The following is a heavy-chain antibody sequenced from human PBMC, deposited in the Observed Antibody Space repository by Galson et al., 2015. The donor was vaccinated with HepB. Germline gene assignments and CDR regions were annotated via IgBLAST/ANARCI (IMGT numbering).Heavy chain of an antibody. V-gene: IGHV1-69*04. CDR1: GGTFSSYA. CDR3: ARDLDTAPYHYYMDV. J-gene: IGHJ6*03. D-gene: IGHD5-18*01. CDR2: IIPVLDIS. Sequence: SVKVSCKASGGTFSSYAISWVRQAPGQGLEWMGRIIPVLDISNYAQKFQGRVTITADKSTSTAYMELSSLRSEDTAVYYCARDLDTAPYHYYMDVWGKGTTVTVSS.